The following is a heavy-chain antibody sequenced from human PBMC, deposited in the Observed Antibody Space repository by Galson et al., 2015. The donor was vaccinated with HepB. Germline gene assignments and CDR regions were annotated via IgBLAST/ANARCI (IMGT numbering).Heavy chain of an antibody. V-gene: IGHV2-26*02. CDR1: GFSLSPASMG. D-gene: IGHD3-3*01. Sequence: PALVKPTQTLTLTCTVSGFSLSPASMGVSWIRQPPGKALERLADIFSNDEKSYKTSLRSRLSISTDTSKSQVVLTMTNVDPVDTATYYCARVYRDFWRVEAPFFDYWGQGTLVTVSS. J-gene: IGHJ4*02. CDR2: IFSNDEK. CDR3: ARVYRDFWRVEAPFFDY.